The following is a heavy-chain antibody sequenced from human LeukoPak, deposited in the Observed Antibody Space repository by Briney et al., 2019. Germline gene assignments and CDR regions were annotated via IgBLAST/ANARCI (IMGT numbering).Heavy chain of an antibody. D-gene: IGHD6-6*01. CDR2: ISSSSSYI. CDR3: ARDLFDELVPNYYYYMDV. J-gene: IGHJ6*03. V-gene: IGHV3-21*01. Sequence: GGSLRLSCAASGFTFSSYSMNWVRQAPGKGLEWVSSISSSSSYIYYADSVKGRFTISRDNAKNSLYLQMNSLRAEDTAVYYCARDLFDELVPNYYYYMDVWGKGTTVTVSS. CDR1: GFTFSSYS.